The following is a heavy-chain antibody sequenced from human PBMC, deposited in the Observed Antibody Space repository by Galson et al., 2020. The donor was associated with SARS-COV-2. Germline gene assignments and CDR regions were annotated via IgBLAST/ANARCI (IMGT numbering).Heavy chain of an antibody. J-gene: IGHJ4*02. V-gene: IGHV4-34*01. CDR3: ARGPPTIAVAGSEPLYYFDY. Sequence: SETLSLTCAIYGASFSGYSWSWIRQPPGKGLEWIGEIYHSGSANYNSSLKSRVTILVDTSKMQLSLKLTSVTAADTAVYYCARGPPTIAVAGSEPLYYFDYWGQGTLVTVSS. CDR1: GASFSGYS. D-gene: IGHD6-19*01. CDR2: IYHSGSA.